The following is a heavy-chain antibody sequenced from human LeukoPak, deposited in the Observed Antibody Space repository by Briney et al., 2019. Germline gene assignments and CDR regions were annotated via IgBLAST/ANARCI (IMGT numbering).Heavy chain of an antibody. CDR3: ARGLTVVTPTSYFDY. J-gene: IGHJ4*02. D-gene: IGHD4-23*01. CDR1: GGSFSGYY. Sequence: SETLSLTCAVYGGSFSGYYWSWIRQPPGKGLEWIGEINHSGSTNYNPSLKGRVTISVDTSKNQFSLKLSSVTAADTAVYYCARGLTVVTPTSYFDYWGQGTLVTVPS. CDR2: INHSGST. V-gene: IGHV4-34*01.